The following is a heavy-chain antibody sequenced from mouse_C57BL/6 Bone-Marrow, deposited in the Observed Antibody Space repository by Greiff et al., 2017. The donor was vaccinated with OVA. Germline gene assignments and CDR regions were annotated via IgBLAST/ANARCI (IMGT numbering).Heavy chain of an antibody. CDR2: IDPSDSYT. V-gene: IGHV1-59*01. CDR1: GYTFTSYW. CDR3: ECEGYGSSEWYFDV. D-gene: IGHD1-1*01. J-gene: IGHJ1*03. Sequence: QVQLQQPGAELVRPGTSVKLSCKASGYTFTSYWMHWVKQRPGQGLEWIGVIDPSDSYTNYNQKFKGKATLTVDTSSSTAYMQLSSLTSEDSAVDYCECEGYGSSEWYFDVWGTGTTVTVSS.